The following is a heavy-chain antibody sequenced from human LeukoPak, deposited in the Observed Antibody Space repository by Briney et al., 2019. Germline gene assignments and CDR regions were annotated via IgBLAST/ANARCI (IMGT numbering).Heavy chain of an antibody. V-gene: IGHV6-1*01. D-gene: IGHD6-19*01. CDR3: ARDVGRSGWYTFDY. Sequence: SQTLSLTCGISGDSVSSNNDAWNWIRQSRSRGLEWLGRTYYSSKWYDDYAGSVQGRITIRPDPSKNQFSQHLYSVTRDDTAGYYCARDVGRSGWYTFDYWGQGTLVTVSS. J-gene: IGHJ4*02. CDR1: GDSVSSNNDA. CDR2: TYYSSKWYD.